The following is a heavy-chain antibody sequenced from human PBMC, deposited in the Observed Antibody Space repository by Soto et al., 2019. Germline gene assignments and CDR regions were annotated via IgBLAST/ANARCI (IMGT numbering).Heavy chain of an antibody. CDR3: ATIPRSSRWDWYFGL. D-gene: IGHD6-13*01. J-gene: IGHJ2*01. Sequence: QVQLVESGGGLVKPGGSLRLSCAASGFTFSDYYMSWIRQAPGKGLEWVSCISSSGSTIYYADSVKGRFTISRDNAKNSLYLQMNSGRAEDTAVYYCATIPRSSRWDWYFGLWGRGTLVTVSS. CDR1: GFTFSDYY. V-gene: IGHV3-11*01. CDR2: ISSSGSTI.